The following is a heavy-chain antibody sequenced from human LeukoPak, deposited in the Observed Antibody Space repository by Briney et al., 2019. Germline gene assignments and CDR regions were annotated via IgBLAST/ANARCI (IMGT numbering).Heavy chain of an antibody. CDR3: ARALGDIVVVVAAIADDAFDI. D-gene: IGHD2-15*01. J-gene: IGHJ3*02. CDR2: MNPNSGNT. Sequence: ASVKVSCKASGYTFTSYDINWVRQATGQGLEWMGWMNPNSGNTGYAQKFQGRVTMTRNTSISTPYMELSSMRSEDTAVYYCARALGDIVVVVAAIADDAFDIWGQGTMVTVSS. V-gene: IGHV1-8*01. CDR1: GYTFTSYD.